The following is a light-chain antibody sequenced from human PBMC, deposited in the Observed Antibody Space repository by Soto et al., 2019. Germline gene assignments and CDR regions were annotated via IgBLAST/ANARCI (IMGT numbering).Light chain of an antibody. V-gene: IGKV3-20*01. Sequence: EIVLTQSPGTLSLSPGERATLSCRASQSVSSSYLAWYQQKPGQAPRLLIYCASSRATGIPDRFSGSGSGTDFTLTIRRLEPEDLAVYYCQQYGSSPPWTFGQGTKVEIK. J-gene: IGKJ1*01. CDR3: QQYGSSPPWT. CDR1: QSVSSSY. CDR2: CAS.